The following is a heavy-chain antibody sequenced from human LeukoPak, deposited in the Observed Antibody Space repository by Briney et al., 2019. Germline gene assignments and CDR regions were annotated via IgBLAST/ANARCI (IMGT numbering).Heavy chain of an antibody. CDR3: AREAGLPYYDSSGGVDY. V-gene: IGHV4-39*07. Sequence: PSETLSLTCTVSGGSISSSSYYWGWIRQPPGKGLEWIGSIYYSGSTYYNPSLKSRVTISVDTSKNQFSLKLSSVTAADTAVYYCAREAGLPYYDSSGGVDYWGQGTLVTVSS. CDR2: IYYSGST. J-gene: IGHJ4*02. CDR1: GGSISSSSYY. D-gene: IGHD3-22*01.